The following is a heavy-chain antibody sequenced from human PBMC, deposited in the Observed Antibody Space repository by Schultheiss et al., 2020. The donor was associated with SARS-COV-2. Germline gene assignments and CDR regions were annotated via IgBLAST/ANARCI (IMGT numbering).Heavy chain of an antibody. D-gene: IGHD3-22*01. CDR2: IYYSGST. CDR1: GGSISSYY. Sequence: SQTLSLTCTVSGGSISSYYWSWIRQHPGKGLEWIGYIYYSGSTYYNPSLKSRVTISVDTSKNQFSLKLSSVTAADTAVYYCAKDTDYYDSSGHFDYWGQGTLVTVSS. J-gene: IGHJ4*02. V-gene: IGHV4-31*02. CDR3: AKDTDYYDSSGHFDY.